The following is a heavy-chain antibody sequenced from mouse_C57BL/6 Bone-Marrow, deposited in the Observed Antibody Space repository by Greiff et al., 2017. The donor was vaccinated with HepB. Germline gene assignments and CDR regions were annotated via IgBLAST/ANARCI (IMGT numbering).Heavy chain of an antibody. D-gene: IGHD1-1*01. Sequence: VKLQESGAELVKPGASVKISCKASGYAFSSYWMNWVKQRPGKGLEWIGQIYPGDGDTNYNGKFKGKATLTADKSSSTAYMQLSSLTSEDSAVYFCARSSIYYYGSSVPFDYWGQGTTLTVSS. CDR3: ARSSIYYYGSSVPFDY. CDR2: IYPGDGDT. J-gene: IGHJ2*01. V-gene: IGHV1-80*01. CDR1: GYAFSSYW.